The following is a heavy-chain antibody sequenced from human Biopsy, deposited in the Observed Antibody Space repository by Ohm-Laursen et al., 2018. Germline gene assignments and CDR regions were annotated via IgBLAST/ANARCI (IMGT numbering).Heavy chain of an antibody. CDR2: RFHSGSP. CDR1: GGSITADF. CDR3: VRLNRRGNIIFFDY. Sequence: SDTLSLTCTVSGGSITADFWTWIRQTPGERLEWIGYRFHSGSPMYNPSLKSRVTTSVDTSKSQFSLTLTSVTAADTAVYYCVRLNRRGNIIFFDYWGRGTLVTVSS. D-gene: IGHD3/OR15-3a*01. J-gene: IGHJ4*02. V-gene: IGHV4-59*08.